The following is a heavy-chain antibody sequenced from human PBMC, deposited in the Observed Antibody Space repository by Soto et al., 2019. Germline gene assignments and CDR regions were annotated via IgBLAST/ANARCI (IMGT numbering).Heavy chain of an antibody. CDR3: ARGGVGYCSGGSCYSPKNHFDY. J-gene: IGHJ4*02. Sequence: SVKVSCKASGGTFSSYAISWVRQAPGQGLEWMGGIIPIFGTANYAQKFQGRVTITADESTSTAYMELSSLRSEDTAVYYCARGGVGYCSGGSCYSPKNHFDYWGQGTLGTVAS. V-gene: IGHV1-69*13. CDR2: IIPIFGTA. D-gene: IGHD2-15*01. CDR1: GGTFSSYA.